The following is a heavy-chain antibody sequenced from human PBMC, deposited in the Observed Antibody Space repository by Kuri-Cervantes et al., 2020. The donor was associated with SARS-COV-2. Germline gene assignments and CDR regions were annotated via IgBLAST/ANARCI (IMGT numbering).Heavy chain of an antibody. V-gene: IGHV4-59*01. J-gene: IGHJ3*02. CDR1: GGSINNYY. CDR2: ISYSGNT. CDR3: ARDRKVPANRDAFDI. Sequence: SETLSLTCTVSGGSINNYYWSWTRQPPGKGLEWIGYISYSGNTNYNPSLKSRVTISIDTAKNRFSLKLRSVTAADTAVYYCARDRKVPANRDAFDIWGPGTMVTVSS. D-gene: IGHD2-2*01.